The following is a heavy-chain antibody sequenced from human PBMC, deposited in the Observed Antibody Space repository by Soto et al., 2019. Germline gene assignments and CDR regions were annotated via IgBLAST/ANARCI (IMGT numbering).Heavy chain of an antibody. Sequence: PGGSLRLSCAASGFTFSSYSMNWVRQAPGKGLEWVSSISSSSSYIYYADSVKGRFTISRDNAKNSLYLQMNSLRAEDTAVYYCARDSLIAVAGPDAFDIWGQGTMVTVSS. CDR2: ISSSSSYI. V-gene: IGHV3-21*01. J-gene: IGHJ3*02. D-gene: IGHD6-19*01. CDR1: GFTFSSYS. CDR3: ARDSLIAVAGPDAFDI.